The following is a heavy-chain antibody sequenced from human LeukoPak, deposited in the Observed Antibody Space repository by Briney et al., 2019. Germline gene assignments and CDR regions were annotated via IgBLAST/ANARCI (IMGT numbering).Heavy chain of an antibody. CDR3: AREGRNGYNEGYFDY. CDR1: GYTFTGYY. J-gene: IGHJ4*02. Sequence: DSVKVSCKASGYTFTGYYMHWVRQAPGQGLDWMGWINPNSGGTKYAQNFQGRVTLTTDTSINTAYMELSSLRSDDTAVYYCAREGRNGYNEGYFDYWGQGTLVTVSS. CDR2: INPNSGGT. V-gene: IGHV1-2*02. D-gene: IGHD5-24*01.